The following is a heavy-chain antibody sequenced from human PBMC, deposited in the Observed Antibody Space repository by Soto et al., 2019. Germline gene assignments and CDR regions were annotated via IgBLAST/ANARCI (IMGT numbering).Heavy chain of an antibody. J-gene: IGHJ4*02. Sequence: GGSLRLSCAASGFTFSDYYMSWIRQAPGKGLEWVSYISSSGSTIYYADSVKGRFTISRDNAKNSLYLQMNSLRAEDTAVYYCARDTYYYDSSGYYPHLDYWGQGTLVTVSS. D-gene: IGHD3-22*01. V-gene: IGHV3-11*01. CDR3: ARDTYYYDSSGYYPHLDY. CDR2: ISSSGSTI. CDR1: GFTFSDYY.